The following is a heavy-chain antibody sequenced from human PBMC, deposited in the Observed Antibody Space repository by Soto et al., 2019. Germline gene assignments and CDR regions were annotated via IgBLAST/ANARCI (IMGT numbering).Heavy chain of an antibody. CDR1: GFTFSSYA. CDR2: ISGSGGSK. Sequence: EVQLLESGGGLVQPGGSLRLSCAASGFTFSSYAMSWVRQAPGKGLEWVSAISGSGGSKYYADSVKGRFTISRDNSKNTLYLQMNSLRDEDTAVYYCAKGVYNYYYDGMDVWCQVTTFTVSS. D-gene: IGHD1-1*01. J-gene: IGHJ6*02. V-gene: IGHV3-23*01. CDR3: AKGVYNYYYDGMDV.